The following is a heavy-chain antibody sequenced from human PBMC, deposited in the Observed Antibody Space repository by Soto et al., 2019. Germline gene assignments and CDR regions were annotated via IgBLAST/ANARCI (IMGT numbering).Heavy chain of an antibody. CDR1: GYTFTGYY. CDR2: INPNSGGT. Sequence: ASVKVSCKASGYTFTGYYMHWVRQAPGQGLEWMGWINPNSGGTNYAQKFQGWVTMTRDTSISTAYMELSRLRSDDTAVYYCARDYPYGSGTNFDYWGQGTLVTVSS. CDR3: ARDYPYGSGTNFDY. V-gene: IGHV1-2*04. J-gene: IGHJ4*02. D-gene: IGHD3-10*01.